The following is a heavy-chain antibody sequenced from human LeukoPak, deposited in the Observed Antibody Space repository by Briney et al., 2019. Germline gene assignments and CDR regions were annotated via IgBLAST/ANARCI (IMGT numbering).Heavy chain of an antibody. CDR1: GGSISSGSYY. CDR2: IYTTGST. V-gene: IGHV4-61*09. D-gene: IGHD3-22*01. CDR3: ARGAYDSSGYYYDWYFDL. J-gene: IGHJ2*01. Sequence: SETLSLTCTVSGGSISSGSYYWSRIRQPAGNGLEWIGHIYTTGSTNYNPSLKTRITISVDTSKNQFSLKLSSVTAADTAVYYCARGAYDSSGYYYDWYFDLWGRGTLVTVSS.